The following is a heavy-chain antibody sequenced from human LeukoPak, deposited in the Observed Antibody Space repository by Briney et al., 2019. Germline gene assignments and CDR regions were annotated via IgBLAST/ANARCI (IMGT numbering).Heavy chain of an antibody. D-gene: IGHD3-22*01. CDR3: ARDVGYYDSSGSSDAFDI. V-gene: IGHV4-39*07. CDR1: GGSISSGSYY. CDR2: INHSGST. J-gene: IGHJ3*02. Sequence: PSQTLSLTCTVSGGSISSGSYYWSWIRQPPGKGLEWIGEINHSGSTNYNPSLKSRVTISVDTSKNQFSLKLSSVTAADTAVYYCARDVGYYDSSGSSDAFDIWGQGTMVTVSS.